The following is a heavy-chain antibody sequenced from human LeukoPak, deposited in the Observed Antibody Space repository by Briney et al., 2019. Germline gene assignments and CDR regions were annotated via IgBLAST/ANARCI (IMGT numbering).Heavy chain of an antibody. CDR2: ISGSGNGGSI. Sequence: GGSLRLSCSASGFVFSIYTMCWVRQAPGKGPEYVSTISGSGNGGSIYYADSVRGRFTISRDDSKSILYLQMNGLRSEDTAVYYCVKDFGRIRGTPDSWGQGTLVTVSS. J-gene: IGHJ4*02. D-gene: IGHD1-1*01. V-gene: IGHV3-64D*06. CDR1: GFVFSIYT. CDR3: VKDFGRIRGTPDS.